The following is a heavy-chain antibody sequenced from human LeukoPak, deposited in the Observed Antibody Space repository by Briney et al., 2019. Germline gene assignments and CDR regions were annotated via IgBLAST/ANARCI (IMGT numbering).Heavy chain of an antibody. Sequence: ASVKVSCKASGGTFSSYAISWVRQALGQGLEWMGGIIPIFGTANYAQKFQGRVTITADKSTSTAYMELSSLRSEDTAVYYCAILWGYSSSWYEFWFDPWGQGTLVTVSS. V-gene: IGHV1-69*06. J-gene: IGHJ5*02. D-gene: IGHD6-13*01. CDR1: GGTFSSYA. CDR2: IIPIFGTA. CDR3: AILWGYSSSWYEFWFDP.